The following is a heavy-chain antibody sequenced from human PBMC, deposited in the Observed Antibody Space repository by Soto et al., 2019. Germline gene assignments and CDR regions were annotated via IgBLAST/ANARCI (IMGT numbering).Heavy chain of an antibody. CDR2: IYYAGST. CDR3: ARRTYCGGDCYWLDF. V-gene: IGHV4-59*08. Sequence: SETLSLTCTVSGGSMISYYWSWIRQPPGRGLEWIGFIYYAGSTKYNPSLNSRVTISVDTSKNQFSLTVTSVTAADTAVYYCARRTYCGGDCYWLDFWGQGTLVTVSS. J-gene: IGHJ4*02. CDR1: GGSMISYY. D-gene: IGHD2-21*02.